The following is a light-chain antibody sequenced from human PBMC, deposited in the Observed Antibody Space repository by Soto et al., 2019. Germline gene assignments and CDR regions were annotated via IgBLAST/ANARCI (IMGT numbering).Light chain of an antibody. Sequence: IQLAQFPSSLCASAAVCGTISCRTNEDSNNYLDWYQQKPGKAPDLVIYAASSLRSGVPSRFSGSGSGTDFTLTISSLQPEDFATYYCEQSHSTPLTFGGGTKVDIK. J-gene: IGKJ4*01. V-gene: IGKV1-39*01. CDR2: AAS. CDR3: EQSHSTPLT. CDR1: EDSNNY.